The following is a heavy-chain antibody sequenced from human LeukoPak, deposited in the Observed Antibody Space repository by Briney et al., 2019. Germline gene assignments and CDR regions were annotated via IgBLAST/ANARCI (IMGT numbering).Heavy chain of an antibody. CDR2: INHSGST. J-gene: IGHJ4*02. CDR1: GGSFSGYY. Sequence: SETLSLTCAVYGGSFSGYYWSWIRQPPGKGLEWIGEINHSGSTNYNPSLKSRVTISVDTSKNQFSLKLSSVTAADTAVYYCARGRTGPGYCSSTSCYGGPRFDYWGQGTLVTVSP. D-gene: IGHD2-2*01. CDR3: ARGRTGPGYCSSTSCYGGPRFDY. V-gene: IGHV4-34*01.